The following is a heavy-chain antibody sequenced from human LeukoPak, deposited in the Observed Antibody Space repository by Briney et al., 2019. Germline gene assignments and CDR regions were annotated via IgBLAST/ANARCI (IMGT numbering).Heavy chain of an antibody. CDR2: TYYRSKWYN. J-gene: IGHJ4*02. CDR3: ARVNSWTEEPDAGFDY. Sequence: PSQTLSLTCAISGDTVSNKRSAWNWITQSPSRGLEWLVRTYYRSKWYNDYAVSVKSRITINPDTSKNQFSLQLNSVSPEDTAVYYCARVNSWTEEPDAGFDYWGQGILVTVSS. D-gene: IGHD1-14*01. V-gene: IGHV6-1*01. CDR1: GDTVSNKRSA.